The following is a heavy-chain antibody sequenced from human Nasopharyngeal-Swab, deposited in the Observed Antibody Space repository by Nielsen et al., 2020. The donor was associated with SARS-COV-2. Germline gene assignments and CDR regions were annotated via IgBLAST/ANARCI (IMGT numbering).Heavy chain of an antibody. CDR3: AKRLAGYCSGGSCPRGWYFDL. J-gene: IGHJ2*01. Sequence: GESLKISCAASGFTFSSYAMSWVRQAPGKGLEWVSAISGSGGSTYYADSVKGRFTISRDNSKNTLYLQMNSLRAEDTAVYYCAKRLAGYCSGGSCPRGWYFDLWGRGTLVTVPS. V-gene: IGHV3-23*01. D-gene: IGHD2-15*01. CDR2: ISGSGGST. CDR1: GFTFSSYA.